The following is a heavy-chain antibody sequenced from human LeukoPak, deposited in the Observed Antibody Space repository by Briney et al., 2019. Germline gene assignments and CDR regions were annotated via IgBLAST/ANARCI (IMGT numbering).Heavy chain of an antibody. Sequence: GGSLRLSCAASGFTFSSYGMSWVRQAPGKGLEWVSSISSSSNWIYYADSVKGRFTISRDNAKNSLYLQMNSLRAEDTAVYYCARGLTTYYDFWSGYQILPPFDPWGEGTLVTVSS. V-gene: IGHV3-21*06. J-gene: IGHJ5*02. D-gene: IGHD3-3*01. CDR1: GFTFSSYG. CDR3: ARGLTTYYDFWSGYQILPPFDP. CDR2: ISSSSNWI.